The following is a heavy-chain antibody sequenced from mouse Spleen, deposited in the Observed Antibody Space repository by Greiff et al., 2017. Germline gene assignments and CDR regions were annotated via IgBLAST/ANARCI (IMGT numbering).Heavy chain of an antibody. CDR1: GFTFSDYG. V-gene: IGHV5-17*01. Sequence: EVKVEESGGGLVKPGGSLKLSCAASGFTFSDYGMHWVRQAPEKGLEWVAYISSGSSTIYYADTVKGRFTISRDNAKNTLFLQMTSLRSEDTAMYYCARSEDDFDYWGQGTTLTVSS. CDR2: ISSGSSTI. CDR3: ARSEDDFDY. J-gene: IGHJ2*01.